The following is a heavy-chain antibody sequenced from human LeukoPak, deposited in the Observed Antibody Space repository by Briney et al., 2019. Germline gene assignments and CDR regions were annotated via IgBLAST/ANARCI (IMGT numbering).Heavy chain of an antibody. Sequence: LSLTCTVSGYSLSSGYYWGWIRQPPGKGLDWVSTVSATGDSTYYADSAKGRVTISRDNSQNTLYPQRNNLRVEHTAVYYCAKGDTTWELPHDDWGQGTLVTVSS. V-gene: IGHV3-23*01. CDR2: VSATGDST. D-gene: IGHD1-26*01. CDR1: GYSLSSGYY. CDR3: AKGDTTWELPHDD. J-gene: IGHJ4*02.